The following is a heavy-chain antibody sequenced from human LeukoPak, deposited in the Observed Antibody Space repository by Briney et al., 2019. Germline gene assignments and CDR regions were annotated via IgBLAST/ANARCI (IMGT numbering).Heavy chain of an antibody. Sequence: SEPLSLTCAVSGYSISSGYYWGWIRRPPGTGLEWIGTINHSGSTYYNPSLKSRVTISVDTSKNQFSLNLNSVTAADTAFYYCARNGGYGKFDYWGQGALVTVSS. D-gene: IGHD1-26*01. CDR3: ARNGGYGKFDY. CDR1: GYSISSGYY. CDR2: INHSGST. V-gene: IGHV4-38-2*01. J-gene: IGHJ4*02.